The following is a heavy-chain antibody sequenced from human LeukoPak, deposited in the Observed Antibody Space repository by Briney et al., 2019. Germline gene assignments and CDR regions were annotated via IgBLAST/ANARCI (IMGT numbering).Heavy chain of an antibody. CDR1: GGSISTYY. D-gene: IGHD2-15*01. V-gene: IGHV4-59*01. CDR2: IYFSGST. CDR3: ARGGGSYDY. Sequence: SETLSLTCTVSGGSISTYYWSWIRQPPGKELEWIGNIYFSGSTKYNPSLKSRVTISVDTSKNQFSLELNSVTAADTAVYYCARGGGSYDYWGQGTLVTASS. J-gene: IGHJ4*02.